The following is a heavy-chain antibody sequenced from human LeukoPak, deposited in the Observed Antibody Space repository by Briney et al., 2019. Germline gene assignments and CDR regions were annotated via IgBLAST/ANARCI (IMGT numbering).Heavy chain of an antibody. CDR1: GFTFSSYA. V-gene: IGHV3-30*04. CDR2: ISYDGSNK. D-gene: IGHD2-2*01. Sequence: GGSLRLSCAASGFTFSSYAMHWVRQAPGKGLEWVAVISYDGSNKYYADSVKGRFTISRDNSKNTLYLQKNSLRAEDTAVYLRAKEVVVPAAAYYYYYYGMDVWGQGTTVTVSS. J-gene: IGHJ6*02. CDR3: AKEVVVPAAAYYYYYYGMDV.